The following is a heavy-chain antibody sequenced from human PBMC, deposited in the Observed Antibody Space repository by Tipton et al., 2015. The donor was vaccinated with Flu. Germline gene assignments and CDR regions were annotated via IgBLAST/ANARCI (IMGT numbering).Heavy chain of an antibody. CDR1: GHSFRSGYY. CDR3: ARDVNLGEAFDY. CDR2: MFHSGST. J-gene: IGHJ4*02. Sequence: TLSLTCAVSGHSFRSGYYWGWIRQPPGKGLEWIGSMFHSGSTYYNPSLKSRVIMSVDTSKNQFSLKLTSVTAADTAVYYCARDVNLGEAFDYWGQGTLVTVSS. V-gene: IGHV4-38-2*02.